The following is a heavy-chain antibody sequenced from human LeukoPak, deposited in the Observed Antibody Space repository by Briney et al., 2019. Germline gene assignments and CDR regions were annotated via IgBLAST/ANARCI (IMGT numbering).Heavy chain of an antibody. CDR2: IYYSGST. V-gene: IGHV4-31*03. J-gene: IGHJ5*02. Sequence: PSETLSLTCTVPGGSISSGGYYWSWIRQHPGKGLEWIGYIYYSGSTYYNPSLKSRVTISVDTSKNQFSLKLSSVTAADTAVFYCAREGRITQNWFDPWGQGTLVTVSS. CDR1: GGSISSGGYY. D-gene: IGHD3-10*01. CDR3: AREGRITQNWFDP.